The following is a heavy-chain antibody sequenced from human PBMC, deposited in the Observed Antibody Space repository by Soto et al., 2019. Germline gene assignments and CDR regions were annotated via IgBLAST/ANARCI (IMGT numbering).Heavy chain of an antibody. D-gene: IGHD4-17*01. CDR2: IYYSGST. CDR1: GGSISSYY. V-gene: IGHV4-59*01. J-gene: IGHJ4*02. Sequence: SETLSLTCTVYGGSISSYYWRWIRQPPGKGLEWIGYIYYSGSTNYNPSLKSRVTTSVDTSKIQFSLKLISVTAADTAVYYCAREGDYVFDYWGQGTLVTVS. CDR3: AREGDYVFDY.